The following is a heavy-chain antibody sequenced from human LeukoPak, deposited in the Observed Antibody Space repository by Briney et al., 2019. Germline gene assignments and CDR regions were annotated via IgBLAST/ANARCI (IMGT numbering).Heavy chain of an antibody. D-gene: IGHD3-10*01. CDR1: GFTFSSYA. Sequence: GRSLRLSCAASGFTFSSYAMHWVRQAPGKGLEWVAVISYDGSNIYYADSVKGRFTISRDNSKNTLYLQMNSLRAEDTAVYYCARDFGAANYYYGMDVWGQGTTVTVSS. CDR2: ISYDGSNI. V-gene: IGHV3-30*04. CDR3: ARDFGAANYYYGMDV. J-gene: IGHJ6*02.